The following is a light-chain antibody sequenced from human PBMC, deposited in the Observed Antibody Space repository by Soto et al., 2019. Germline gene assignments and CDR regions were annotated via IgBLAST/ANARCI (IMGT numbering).Light chain of an antibody. CDR2: RNN. CDR3: AAWDDSLSVRVV. V-gene: IGLV1-47*01. J-gene: IGLJ2*01. CDR1: SSNIGSNY. Sequence: QSVLTQPPSASGTHGQSVTISCSGSSSNIGSNYVYWYQQPPGTAPKLLIYRNNQRPSGVPDRFSGSKSGTSASLAISGLRSEDEADYYCAAWDDSLSVRVVFGGGTKVTVL.